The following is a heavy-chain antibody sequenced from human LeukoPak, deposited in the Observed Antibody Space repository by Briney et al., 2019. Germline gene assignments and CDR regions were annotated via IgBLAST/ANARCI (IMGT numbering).Heavy chain of an antibody. D-gene: IGHD4-17*01. CDR1: GFTFSSYG. CDR2: INTDGSST. J-gene: IGHJ4*02. Sequence: GGSLRLSCAASGFTFSSYGMHWVRQAPGKGLVWVSRINTDGSSTSYADSVKGRFTISRDDAKNTLYLQMNSLRAEDTAVYYCARDCTPIYGDCQPDYWGQGTLVTVSS. CDR3: ARDCTPIYGDCQPDY. V-gene: IGHV3-74*01.